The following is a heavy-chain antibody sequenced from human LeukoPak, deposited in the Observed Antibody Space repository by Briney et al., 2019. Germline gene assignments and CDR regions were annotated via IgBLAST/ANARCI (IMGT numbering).Heavy chain of an antibody. CDR2: IWYDGSNK. D-gene: IGHD3-22*01. CDR1: GFTFSSYG. Sequence: GRSLRLSCAASGFTFSSYGMHWVRQAPGKGLEWVAVIWYDGSNKYYADSVKGRFTISRDNSKNTLYLQMNSLRAEDTAVYYCARAYYYDSSGYPSGYFQHWGQGTLVTVSS. V-gene: IGHV3-33*01. J-gene: IGHJ1*01. CDR3: ARAYYYDSSGYPSGYFQH.